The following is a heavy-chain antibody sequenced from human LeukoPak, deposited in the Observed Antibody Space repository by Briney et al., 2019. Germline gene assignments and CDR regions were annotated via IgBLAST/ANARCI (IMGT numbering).Heavy chain of an antibody. D-gene: IGHD6-6*01. CDR3: ARDHRETFEYSSSPFDY. Sequence: TGGSLRLSCAASGFTFSSYSMNWVRQAPGKGLEWVSSISSSSSYIYYADSVKGRFTIPRDNAKNSLYLQMNSLRAEDTAVYYCARDHRETFEYSSSPFDYWGQGTLVTVSS. CDR2: ISSSSSYI. CDR1: GFTFSSYS. J-gene: IGHJ4*02. V-gene: IGHV3-21*01.